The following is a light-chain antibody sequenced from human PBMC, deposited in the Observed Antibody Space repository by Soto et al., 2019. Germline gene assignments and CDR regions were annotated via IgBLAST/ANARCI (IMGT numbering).Light chain of an antibody. CDR2: AAS. J-gene: IGKJ3*01. CDR1: QGISNY. V-gene: IGKV1-27*01. Sequence: DILVTQSPSSLSASVGGRVTITCRASQGISNYLAWYQQKPGKVPKLLIYAASTLQSGVPSRFSGSGSGTDFTLTISSLQPEDVATYYCQKYDSAPRTFGPGTKVDIK. CDR3: QKYDSAPRT.